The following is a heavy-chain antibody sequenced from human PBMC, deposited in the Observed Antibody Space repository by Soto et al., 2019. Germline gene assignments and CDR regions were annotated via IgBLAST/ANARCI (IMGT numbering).Heavy chain of an antibody. V-gene: IGHV3-30-3*01. D-gene: IGHD3-22*01. CDR3: ARDREYYYDSSGFDY. J-gene: IGHJ4*02. Sequence: QVQLVESGGGVVQPGRSLRLSCAASGFTFSSYAMHRVRQAPGKGLEWVAVISYDGSNKYYADSVKGRFTISRDNSKNTLYLQMNSLRAEDTAVYYCARDREYYYDSSGFDYWGQGTLVTVSS. CDR1: GFTFSSYA. CDR2: ISYDGSNK.